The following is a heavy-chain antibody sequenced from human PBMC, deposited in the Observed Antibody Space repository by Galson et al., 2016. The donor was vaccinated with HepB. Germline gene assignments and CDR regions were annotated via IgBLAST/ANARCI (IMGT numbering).Heavy chain of an antibody. D-gene: IGHD2-8*02. V-gene: IGHV2-5*02. J-gene: IGHJ4*02. CDR3: VHTVRHCTGNTWASPFDY. CDR2: IFWDDDK. Sequence: PALVKPTQTLTLTCTFSGFSLSSTGMGVAWIRQPPGKALEWLTLIFWDDDKRYSPSLETRLTISKDTSKNQVVLTMTNIDPVDTGTYYCVHTVRHCTGNTWASPFDYWGQGTQVTFSS. CDR1: GFSLSSTGMG.